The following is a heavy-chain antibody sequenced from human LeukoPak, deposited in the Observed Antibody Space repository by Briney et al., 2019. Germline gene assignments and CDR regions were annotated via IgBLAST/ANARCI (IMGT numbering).Heavy chain of an antibody. CDR3: ARDLGRIVGADDAFDI. Sequence: GASVKVSCKASGYTFTSYGISWVRQAPGQGLEWMGWISAYNGNTNYAQKLQGRVTMTTDTSTSTAYMELRSLRSDDTAVYYCARDLGRIVGADDAFDIWGQGTMVTVSS. J-gene: IGHJ3*02. D-gene: IGHD1-26*01. CDR1: GYTFTSYG. CDR2: ISAYNGNT. V-gene: IGHV1-18*01.